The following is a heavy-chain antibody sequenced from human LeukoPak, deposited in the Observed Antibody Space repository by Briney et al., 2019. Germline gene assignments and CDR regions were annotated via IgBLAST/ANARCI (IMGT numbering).Heavy chain of an antibody. CDR2: IKQDGSEK. D-gene: IGHD2-21*02. CDR3: ARDVEAYCGGDCSSLDY. J-gene: IGHJ4*02. CDR1: GFTFSSYW. V-gene: IGHV3-7*01. Sequence: SGGSLRLSCAASGFTFSSYWMSWVRQAPGKGLEWVANIKQDGSEKYYVDSVKGRFAISRDNAKNSLYLQMNSLRAEDTAVYYCARDVEAYCGGDCSSLDYWGQGTLVTVSS.